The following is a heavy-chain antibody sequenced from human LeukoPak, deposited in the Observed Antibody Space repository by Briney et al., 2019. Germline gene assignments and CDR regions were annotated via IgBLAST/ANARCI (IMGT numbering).Heavy chain of an antibody. Sequence: GESLKISCKGSGYSFTTYWIGWVRQMPGKGLGWMGIIYPGDSDTRYSPSFQGQVTISADKSISTAYLEWSSLKASDTAMYYCARARYCSGGSCYAEYWGQGTLVTVPS. CDR1: GYSFTTYW. J-gene: IGHJ4*02. CDR2: IYPGDSDT. D-gene: IGHD2-15*01. V-gene: IGHV5-51*01. CDR3: ARARYCSGGSCYAEY.